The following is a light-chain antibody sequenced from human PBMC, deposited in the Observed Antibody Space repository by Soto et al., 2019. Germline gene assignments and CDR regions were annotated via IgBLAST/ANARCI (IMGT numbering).Light chain of an antibody. Sequence: QSVLTQPRSVSGSPGQSVTISCAGSSSDIGAYDYVSWFQQHPGKAPKLMIYDVNKRPSGVPARFSGSKSGNTASLTISGLQADDEADYYCCSFVGGFTFVFGTGTKLTVL. CDR3: CSFVGGFTFV. V-gene: IGLV2-11*01. CDR1: SSDIGAYDY. J-gene: IGLJ1*01. CDR2: DVN.